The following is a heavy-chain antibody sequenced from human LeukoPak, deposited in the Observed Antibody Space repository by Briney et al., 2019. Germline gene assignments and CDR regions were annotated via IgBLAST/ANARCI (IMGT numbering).Heavy chain of an antibody. J-gene: IGHJ4*02. Sequence: GRSLRLSCAASGFTFSSYAMHWVRQAPGKGLEWVAVISYDGSNKYYADSVKGRFTISRDNSKNTLYLQMNSLRAEDTAVYYCARATHYYDSSGSTWAFDYWGQGTLVTVSS. CDR1: GFTFSSYA. CDR3: ARATHYYDSSGSTWAFDY. D-gene: IGHD3-22*01. V-gene: IGHV3-30-3*01. CDR2: ISYDGSNK.